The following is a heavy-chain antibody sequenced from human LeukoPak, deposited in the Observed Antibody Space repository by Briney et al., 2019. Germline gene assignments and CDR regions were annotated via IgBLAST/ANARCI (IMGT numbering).Heavy chain of an antibody. CDR3: ARNRIAVAGRGPYFDY. CDR1: GYSIGSGYY. D-gene: IGHD6-19*01. J-gene: IGHJ4*02. Sequence: SETLSLTCAVSGYSIGSGYYWGYIRQSPGKGLEWIGSIYHSGNTYYNPSLKSRVTISVDTSKNQFSLKLSSVTAADTAVYYCARNRIAVAGRGPYFDYWGQGTLVTVSS. CDR2: IYHSGNT. V-gene: IGHV4-38-2*01.